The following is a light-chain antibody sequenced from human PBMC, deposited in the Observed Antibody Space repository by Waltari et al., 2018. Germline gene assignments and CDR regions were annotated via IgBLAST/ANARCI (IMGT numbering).Light chain of an antibody. CDR2: GKN. V-gene: IGLV3-19*01. CDR3: NSRDSNGNPFV. CDR1: SLRSYY. J-gene: IGLJ1*01. Sequence: SSELTQDPAVSVALGPTVRITCQGDSLRSYYANWYRQKPGQAPLLVMYGKNNRPSVIPDRFSGSYSGDTASLTITGAQAEDEADYYCNSRDSNGNPFVFGPATKVTVL.